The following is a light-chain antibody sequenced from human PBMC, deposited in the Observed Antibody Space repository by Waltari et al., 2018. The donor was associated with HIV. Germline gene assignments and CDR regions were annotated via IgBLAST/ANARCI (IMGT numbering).Light chain of an antibody. J-gene: IGLJ2*01. V-gene: IGLV2-14*01. CDR1: SSDVGGYNY. CDR2: EVT. Sequence: QSALTQPASVSGSPAQSITISFTGTSSDVGGYNYVWYQQHPGKAPKLMIYEVTNRPSGVSNRFSGSKSGNTASLTISGLQAEDEADYYCSSYTSSSTPVVFGGGTKLTVL. CDR3: SSYTSSSTPVV.